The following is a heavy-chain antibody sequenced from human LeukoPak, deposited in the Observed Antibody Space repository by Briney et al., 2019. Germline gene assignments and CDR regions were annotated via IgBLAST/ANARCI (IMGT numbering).Heavy chain of an antibody. V-gene: IGHV4-61*02. D-gene: IGHD3-10*01. Sequence: SETLSLTCTVSGGSISSGSYYWSWIRQPAGKGLEWIGRIYTSGSTNYNPSLKSRVTISVDKSKNQFSLKLSSVTAADTAAYYCARVADPITMVRGVIDANWFDPWGQGTLVTVSS. CDR3: ARVADPITMVRGVIDANWFDP. J-gene: IGHJ5*02. CDR2: IYTSGST. CDR1: GGSISSGSYY.